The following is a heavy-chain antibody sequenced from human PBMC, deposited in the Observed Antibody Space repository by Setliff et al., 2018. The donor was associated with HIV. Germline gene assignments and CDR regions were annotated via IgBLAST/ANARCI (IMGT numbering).Heavy chain of an antibody. V-gene: IGHV4-31*03. CDR3: ARVPPLKAFGGVISLYYFDN. J-gene: IGHJ4*02. CDR2: IYYSGST. Sequence: PSETLSLTCTVSGGSISSGGYYWSWIRQHPGKGLEWIGYIYYSGSTYYNPSLKSRVTISVDAPKNQFSLKLSSVTAADTAVYYCARVPPLKAFGGVISLYYFDNWGQGTLVTVSS. D-gene: IGHD3-16*02. CDR1: GGSISSGGYY.